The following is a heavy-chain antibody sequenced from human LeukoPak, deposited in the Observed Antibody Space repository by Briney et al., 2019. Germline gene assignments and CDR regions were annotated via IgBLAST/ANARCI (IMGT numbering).Heavy chain of an antibody. Sequence: SETPSPTCAVSGGSISSGGYSWSWIRQPPGKGLEWIGYIYHSGSTYYNPSLKSRVTISVDRSKNRFSLKLSSVTAADTAVYYCAREIPEDYFDYWGQGTLVTVSS. V-gene: IGHV4-30-2*01. CDR3: AREIPEDYFDY. CDR2: IYHSGST. J-gene: IGHJ4*02. D-gene: IGHD1-14*01. CDR1: GGSISSGGYS.